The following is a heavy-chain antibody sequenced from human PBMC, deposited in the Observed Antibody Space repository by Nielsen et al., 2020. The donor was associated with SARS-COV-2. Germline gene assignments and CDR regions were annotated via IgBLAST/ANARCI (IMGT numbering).Heavy chain of an antibody. V-gene: IGHV1-3*01. CDR2: INAGNGNT. J-gene: IGHJ3*02. CDR1: GYTFTSYA. Sequence: VQVSCKASGYTFTSYAMHWVRQAPGQRLEWMGWINAGNGNTKYSQKFQGRVTITRDTSASTAYMELSSLRSEDTAVYYCAREEGGYSYGCFDIWGQVTMVTVSS. CDR3: AREEGGYSYGCFDI. D-gene: IGHD5-18*01.